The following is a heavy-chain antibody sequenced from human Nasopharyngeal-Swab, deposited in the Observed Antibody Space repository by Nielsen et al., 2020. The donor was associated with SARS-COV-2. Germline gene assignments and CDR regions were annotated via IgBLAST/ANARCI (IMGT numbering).Heavy chain of an antibody. CDR1: GFSMSQFW. V-gene: IGHV3-7*03. J-gene: IGHJ4*02. D-gene: IGHD3-16*02. CDR3: ARLPRYDYVWGSYRYTIPFDY. Sequence: GESLKISCAASGFSMSQFWMGWVRQAPGKGLEWVININEDGNEKYSVDSVKGRFTISRDNAKNSLYLQMDSLRADDTAVYYCARLPRYDYVWGSYRYTIPFDYWGQGTLVTVSS. CDR2: INEDGNEK.